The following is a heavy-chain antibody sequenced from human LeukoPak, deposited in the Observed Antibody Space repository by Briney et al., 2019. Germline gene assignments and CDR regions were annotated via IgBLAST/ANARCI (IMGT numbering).Heavy chain of an antibody. CDR2: ISYDGSNK. CDR1: GFTFSSYA. D-gene: IGHD6-13*01. J-gene: IGHJ4*02. CDR3: AKGEGAAGTFVVY. V-gene: IGHV3-30*04. Sequence: GGSLRLSCAASGFTFSSYAMHWVRQAPGKGLEWVAVISYDGSNKYYADSVKGRFTISRDNSKNTLYLQMNSLRAEDTAVYYCAKGEGAAGTFVVYWGQGTLVTVSS.